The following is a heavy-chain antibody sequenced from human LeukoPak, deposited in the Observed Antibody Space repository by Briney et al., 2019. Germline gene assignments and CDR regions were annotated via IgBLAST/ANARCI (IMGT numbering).Heavy chain of an antibody. D-gene: IGHD3-16*02. CDR3: AREDYMITFGGVIAY. V-gene: IGHV3-23*01. J-gene: IGHJ4*02. CDR2: ISGSGGST. Sequence: GGSLRLSCAASGFTFSTYAVSWVRQAPGKGLEWVSAISGSGGSTYYADSVKGRFTISRDNSKNTLYLQMNSLRAEDTAVYYCAREDYMITFGGVIAYWGQGTLVTVSS. CDR1: GFTFSTYA.